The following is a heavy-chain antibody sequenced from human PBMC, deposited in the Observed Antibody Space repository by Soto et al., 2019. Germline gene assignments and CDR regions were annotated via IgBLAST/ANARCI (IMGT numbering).Heavy chain of an antibody. CDR2: INAGNGNT. D-gene: IGHD6-19*01. J-gene: IGHJ4*02. CDR3: ASDYGSNWRL. CDR1: GFVSTNHN. V-gene: IGHV1-3*01. Sequence: ASVKVSCKASGFVSTNHNFHWVRQAPGQSLEWMGRINAGNGNTQYSQNFQGRVTFTSDPSASTAFMELTNLRFEDRAMYYCASDYGSNWRLWGQGTLVTVSS.